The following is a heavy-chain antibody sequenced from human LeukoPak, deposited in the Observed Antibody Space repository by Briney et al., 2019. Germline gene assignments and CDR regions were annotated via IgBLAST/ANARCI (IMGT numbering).Heavy chain of an antibody. CDR3: ARDRAERAPIVGATTWWY. CDR2: ISSSSSTI. CDR1: GFTFSSYS. D-gene: IGHD1-26*01. Sequence: PGGSLRLSCAASGFTFSSYSMNWVRQAPGKGLEWVSYISSSSSTIYYADSVKGRFTISRDNAKNSLYLQMNSLRAEDTAVYYCARDRAERAPIVGATTWWYWGQGTLVTVSS. J-gene: IGHJ4*02. V-gene: IGHV3-48*01.